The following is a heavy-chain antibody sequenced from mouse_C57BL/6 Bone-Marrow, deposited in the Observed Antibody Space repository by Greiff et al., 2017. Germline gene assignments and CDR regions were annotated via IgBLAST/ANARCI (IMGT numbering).Heavy chain of an antibody. Sequence: VKVEESGPGLVQPSQSLSITCTVSGFSLTSYGVHWVRQSPGKGLEWLGVIWSGGSTDYNAAFISRLSISKDNSKSQVFFKMNSLQADDTAIYYCARNRDSPGFAYWGQGTLVTVSA. CDR3: ARNRDSPGFAY. V-gene: IGHV2-2*01. CDR1: GFSLTSYG. CDR2: IWSGGST. D-gene: IGHD3-3*01. J-gene: IGHJ3*01.